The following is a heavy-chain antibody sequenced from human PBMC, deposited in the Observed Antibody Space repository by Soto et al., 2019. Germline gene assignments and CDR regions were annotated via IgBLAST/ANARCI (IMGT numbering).Heavy chain of an antibody. D-gene: IGHD1-7*01. CDR1: GFTFSSYS. CDR3: ARDTQLELRHYYYYYMDV. Sequence: EVQLVESGGGLVKPGGSLRLSCAASGFTFSSYSMNWVRQAPGKGLEWVSSISISSSYIYYADSVKGRFTISRDNAKNSLYLQMNSRRAEDTAVYYCARDTQLELRHYYYYYMDVWGKGTTVTVSS. J-gene: IGHJ6*03. CDR2: ISISSSYI. V-gene: IGHV3-21*01.